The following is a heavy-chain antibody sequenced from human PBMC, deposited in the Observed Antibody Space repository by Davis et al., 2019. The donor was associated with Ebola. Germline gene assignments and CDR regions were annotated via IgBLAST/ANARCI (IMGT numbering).Heavy chain of an antibody. D-gene: IGHD1-14*01. CDR3: ANWPEGAHGTIDE. CDR2: ISASGSNA. Sequence: PGGSLRLSCAASGFSVSNSFISWVRQAPGKGLEWVSAISASGSNAYYADSLKGRFTISRDNSKNTLYLQMNSPTADDTATYYCANWPEGAHGTIDEWGKVTTVTVSS. V-gene: IGHV3-23*01. CDR1: GFSVSNSF. J-gene: IGHJ6*03.